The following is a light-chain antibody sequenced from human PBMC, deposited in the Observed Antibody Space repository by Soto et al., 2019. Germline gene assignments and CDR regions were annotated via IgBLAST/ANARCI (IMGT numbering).Light chain of an antibody. CDR2: KVS. J-gene: IGKJ4*01. V-gene: IGKV2-30*01. CDR3: MQGTHWPLT. Sequence: DGVTTQSPVSLPVTLGEPGSLSCRPRQRLVYSDGNTCLNWFQQRPGQSPRRLMYKVSNRDSWVPERCSGSGSGTDYRQKIRSVEDEDVGVCYCMQGTHWPLTLGGGTKVDTK. CDR1: QRLVYSDGNTC.